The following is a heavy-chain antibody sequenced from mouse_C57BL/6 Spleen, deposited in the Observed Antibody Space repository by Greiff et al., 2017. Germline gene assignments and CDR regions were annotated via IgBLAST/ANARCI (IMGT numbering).Heavy chain of an antibody. V-gene: IGHV8-12*01. CDR1: GFSLSTSGMG. CDR2: IYWDDDK. D-gene: IGHD1-1*01. CDR3: ARSSHYYGSSYGYFDV. Sequence: QVQLKESGPGILQSSQTLSLTCSFSGFSLSTSGMGVSWIRQPSGKGLEWLAHIYWDDDKRYNPSLKSRLTISKDTSRNQVFLKITSVDTADTATYYCARSSHYYGSSYGYFDVWRTGTTVTVSS. J-gene: IGHJ1*03.